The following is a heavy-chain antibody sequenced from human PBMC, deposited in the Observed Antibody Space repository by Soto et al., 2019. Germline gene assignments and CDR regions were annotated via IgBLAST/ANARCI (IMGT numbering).Heavy chain of an antibody. V-gene: IGHV5-51*07. Sequence: HGESLKISCKGSGYSFTSYWIGWVHQMPGKGLEWMGIIYPGDSDTRYSPSFQGQVTISADKSISTAYLQWSSLKASDTAMYYRARCAMVRGVITHFDYWGQGTLVTVSS. CDR2: IYPGDSDT. D-gene: IGHD3-10*01. CDR3: ARCAMVRGVITHFDY. CDR1: GYSFTSYW. J-gene: IGHJ4*01.